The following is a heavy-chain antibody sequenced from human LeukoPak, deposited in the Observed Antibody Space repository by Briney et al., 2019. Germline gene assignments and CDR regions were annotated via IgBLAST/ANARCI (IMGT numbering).Heavy chain of an antibody. J-gene: IGHJ6*03. CDR1: GGSFSGYY. Sequence: SETLSLTCAVYGGSFSGYYWSWIRQPPGKGLEWIGEINHSGSTNYNPSLKSRVTISVDTSKNQFSLKLSSVTAADTAVYYCARGRPRIYYYYMDVWGKGITVTVSS. V-gene: IGHV4-34*01. CDR2: INHSGST. D-gene: IGHD2-15*01. CDR3: ARGRPRIYYYYMDV.